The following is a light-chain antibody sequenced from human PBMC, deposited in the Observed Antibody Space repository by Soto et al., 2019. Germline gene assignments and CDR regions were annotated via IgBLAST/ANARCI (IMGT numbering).Light chain of an antibody. CDR3: QQYSASPRT. V-gene: IGKV3-20*01. CDR1: RTVDGNY. Sequence: EVVLTQSPGTLSLSPGERATLSCRASRTVDGNYLAWYHQKPGQAPRLLIHSASTRAPGIPDRFSASGAGTDFTLPISRLEPEDSAVYYCQQYSASPRTFGPGTKVEIK. CDR2: SAS. J-gene: IGKJ1*01.